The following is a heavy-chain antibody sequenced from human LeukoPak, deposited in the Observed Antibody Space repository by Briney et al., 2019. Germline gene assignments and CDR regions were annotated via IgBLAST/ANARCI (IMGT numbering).Heavy chain of an antibody. CDR1: VLTFSSYA. Sequence: GGSLRLSCAASVLTFSSYAMSWVRQAPGKGLEWVSAISGSGGSTYYADSVKGRFTISRDNSKNTLYLQMNSLRAEDTAVYYCAKDSYYYGSGSYLRIDYWGQGTLVTVSS. J-gene: IGHJ4*02. D-gene: IGHD3-10*01. CDR2: ISGSGGST. V-gene: IGHV3-23*01. CDR3: AKDSYYYGSGSYLRIDY.